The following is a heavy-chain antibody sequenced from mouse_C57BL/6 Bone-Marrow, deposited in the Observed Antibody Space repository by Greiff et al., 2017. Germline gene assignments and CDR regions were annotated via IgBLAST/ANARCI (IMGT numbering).Heavy chain of an antibody. Sequence: VQLKESGPGLVKPSQSLSLTCSVTGYSITSGYYWNWIRQFPGNKLEWMGYISYGGSNNYNPSLKNRISITRDTSKNQFFLKLNSVTTEDTATYYCARVPLDSSGYYYAMDYWGQGTSVTVSS. D-gene: IGHD3-2*02. J-gene: IGHJ4*01. V-gene: IGHV3-6*01. CDR1: GYSITSGYY. CDR2: ISYGGSN. CDR3: ARVPLDSSGYYYAMDY.